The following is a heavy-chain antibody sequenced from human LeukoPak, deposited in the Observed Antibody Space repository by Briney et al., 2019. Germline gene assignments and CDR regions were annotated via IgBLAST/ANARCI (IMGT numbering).Heavy chain of an antibody. CDR1: GYSISSGYY. D-gene: IGHD2-21*01. J-gene: IGHJ5*02. CDR3: ARDRLGDFHP. Sequence: SETLSLTCTVSGYSISSGYYWGWIRQPPGKGLEWIGSIYHSGSTYYNPSLKSRVTISVDTSKNQFSLKLSSVTAVDTAVYYCARDRLGDFHPWGQGTLVTVSS. CDR2: IYHSGST. V-gene: IGHV4-38-2*02.